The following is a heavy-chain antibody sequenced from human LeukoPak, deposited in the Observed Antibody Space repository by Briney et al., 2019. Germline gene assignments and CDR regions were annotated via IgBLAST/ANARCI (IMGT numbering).Heavy chain of an antibody. CDR3: ARSRYDYVWGSYRYTPAEYFQH. J-gene: IGHJ1*01. V-gene: IGHV3-21*01. Sequence: GGSLTLSCAPSGLTFSSYSMNWVRHAPGEGLEWVSSISSSSSYIYYADSWKSRFTISIDNAKNSLYLQMNSLRAEDTAVYYCARSRYDYVWGSYRYTPAEYFQHWGQGTLVTVSS. D-gene: IGHD3-16*02. CDR1: GLTFSSYS. CDR2: ISSSSSYI.